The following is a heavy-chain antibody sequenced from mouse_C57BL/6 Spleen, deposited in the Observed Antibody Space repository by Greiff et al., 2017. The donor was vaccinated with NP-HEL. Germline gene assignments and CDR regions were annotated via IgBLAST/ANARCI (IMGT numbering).Heavy chain of an antibody. CDR1: GFTFSSYA. J-gene: IGHJ2*01. V-gene: IGHV5-9-1*02. CDR3: TREGLRGNYFDY. Sequence: EVKVVESGEGLVKPGGSLKLSCAASGFTFSSYAMSWVRQTPEKRLEWVAYISSGGDYIYYADTVKGRFTISRDNARNPLYLQMSSLKSEDTAMYYCTREGLRGNYFDYWGQGTTLTVSS. CDR2: ISSGGDYI. D-gene: IGHD2-2*01.